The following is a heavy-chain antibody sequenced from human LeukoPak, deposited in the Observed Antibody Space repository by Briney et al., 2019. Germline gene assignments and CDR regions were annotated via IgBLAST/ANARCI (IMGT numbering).Heavy chain of an antibody. J-gene: IGHJ6*02. CDR2: MGYNTGST. Sequence: SVTVSLKAGVYTLSVYYMHWVRQAPGQGVEWLGWMGYNTGSTNFAQKLQGSVTMTRDTSITTVYMELSSLTSDDTAVYYCARSGYYYGLDVWGQGTTVTVSS. V-gene: IGHV1-2*02. D-gene: IGHD3-10*01. CDR1: VYTLSVYY. CDR3: ARSGYYYGLDV.